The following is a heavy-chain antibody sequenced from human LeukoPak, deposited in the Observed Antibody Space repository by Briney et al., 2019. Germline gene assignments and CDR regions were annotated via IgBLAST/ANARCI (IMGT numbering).Heavy chain of an antibody. CDR2: ISGSGGST. V-gene: IGHV3-23*01. CDR3: AKDPNDCGDYERVP. D-gene: IGHD4-17*01. CDR1: GFTFSSYA. J-gene: IGHJ4*02. Sequence: PGGSLRLSCAASGFTFSSYAMSWVRQAPGKGLEWVSAISGSGGSTYYADSVKGRFTISRDNSKNTLYLQMNSLRAEDTAVYYCAKDPNDCGDYERVPWGQGTLVTVSS.